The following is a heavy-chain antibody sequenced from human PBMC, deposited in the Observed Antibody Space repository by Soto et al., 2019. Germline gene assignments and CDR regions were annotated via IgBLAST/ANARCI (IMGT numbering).Heavy chain of an antibody. J-gene: IGHJ4*02. CDR1: GFTFTSYV. Sequence: EVQLLESGGGLVQRGGSQRLSCAASGFTFTSYVMSWVRQAPGKGLEWAAGISGGGSTAFYADSVKGRFTISRDNAKNTLVWQMDSLRAEDTAIYYCAKDSNKYSSSLRGRYFDYWGQGTLVTVSS. CDR2: ISGGGSTA. D-gene: IGHD3-22*01. V-gene: IGHV3-23*01. CDR3: AKDSNKYSSSLRGRYFDY.